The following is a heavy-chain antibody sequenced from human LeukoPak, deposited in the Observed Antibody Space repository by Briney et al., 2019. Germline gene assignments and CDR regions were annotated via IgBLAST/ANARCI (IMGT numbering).Heavy chain of an antibody. CDR1: GFTFSSYG. D-gene: IGHD4-17*01. V-gene: IGHV3-21*05. Sequence: GRSLRLSCAASGFTFSSYGMHWVRQAPGKGLEWLSYISNSGGDINYADSVKGRFTISRDNAKNSLYLQMNSLRVEDTAVYYCARTLTTTYSWGQGTLVTVTS. J-gene: IGHJ4*02. CDR2: ISNSGGDI. CDR3: ARTLTTTYS.